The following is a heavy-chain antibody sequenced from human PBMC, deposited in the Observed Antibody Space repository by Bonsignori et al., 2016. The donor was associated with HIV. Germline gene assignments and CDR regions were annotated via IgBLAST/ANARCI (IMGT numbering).Heavy chain of an antibody. J-gene: IGHJ6*03. CDR2: ISYSGST. V-gene: IGHV4-30-4*08. D-gene: IGHD1-14*01. CDR3: ARVGRHYYYYMDV. CDR1: GGSISSGDYS. Sequence: TLSLTCTVSGGSISSGDYSWSWIRQPPGKALEWIGYISYSGSTYYNPSLKSRVTISVDTSKNQFSLNLSSVTAADTAVYYCARVGRHYYYYMDVWGKGTTVTVSS.